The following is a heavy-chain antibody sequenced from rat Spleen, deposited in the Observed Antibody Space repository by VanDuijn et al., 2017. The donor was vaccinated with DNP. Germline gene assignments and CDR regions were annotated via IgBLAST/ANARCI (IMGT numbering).Heavy chain of an antibody. J-gene: IGHJ2*01. CDR3: ARWVRYFDT. V-gene: IGHV3-1*01. CDR2: ISYSGGT. Sequence: EVQLQESGPGLVKPSQSLSLTCSVTGYSITSNYWGWIRKFPGNKMEWIGLISYSGGTSYNPSLTSRVSITRDTSTNQFFLQLNSVTTEDTATYYCARWVRYFDTWGQGVMVTVSS. CDR1: GYSITSNY. D-gene: IGHD1-1*01.